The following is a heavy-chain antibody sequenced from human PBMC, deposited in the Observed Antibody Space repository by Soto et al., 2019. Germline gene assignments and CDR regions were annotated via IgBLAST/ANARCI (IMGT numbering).Heavy chain of an antibody. CDR3: ARVRDGYNYDY. CDR1: GGSISSYY. J-gene: IGHJ4*02. CDR2: IYYSGST. Sequence: GTLSLTCTVSGGSISSYYWSWIRQPPGKGLEWIGYIYYSGSTNYNPSLKSRVTISVDTSKNQLSLKLSSVTAADTAVYYCARVRDGYNYDYWGQGTLVTVSS. D-gene: IGHD5-12*01. V-gene: IGHV4-59*01.